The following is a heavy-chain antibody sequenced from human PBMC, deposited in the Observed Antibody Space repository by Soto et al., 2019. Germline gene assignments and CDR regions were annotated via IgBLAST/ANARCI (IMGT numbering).Heavy chain of an antibody. CDR2: IYYSGST. V-gene: IGHV4-39*01. CDR1: GGSISSSSYY. D-gene: IGHD2-15*01. J-gene: IGHJ3*02. CDR3: AVVVVVAATPRAFDI. Sequence: QLQLQESGPGLVKPSETLSLTCTVSGGSISSSSYYWGWIRQPPGKGLEWIGSIYYSGSTYYNPSLKSRVTISLDTSKNQFSLKLSSVTAADTAVYYCAVVVVVAATPRAFDIWGQGTMVTVSS.